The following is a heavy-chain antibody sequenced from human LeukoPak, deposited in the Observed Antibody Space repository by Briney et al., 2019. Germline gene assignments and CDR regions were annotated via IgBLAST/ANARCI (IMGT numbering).Heavy chain of an antibody. D-gene: IGHD6-19*01. CDR3: ATDFTHRQQWLSFDY. V-gene: IGHV3-43D*03. Sequence: GGSLRLSCAASGFTFDDYAMHCVRQAPGKGLEWVSLISWDGGSTYYADSVKGRFTISRDNAKNTLYLQMNSLRAEDTAVYYCATDFTHRQQWLSFDYWGQGTLVTVSS. J-gene: IGHJ4*02. CDR1: GFTFDDYA. CDR2: ISWDGGST.